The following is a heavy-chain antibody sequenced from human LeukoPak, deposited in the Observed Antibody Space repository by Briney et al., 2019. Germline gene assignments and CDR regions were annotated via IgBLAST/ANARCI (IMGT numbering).Heavy chain of an antibody. D-gene: IGHD3-22*01. CDR3: ARTYDSSKPFDY. J-gene: IGHJ4*02. V-gene: IGHV4-4*07. CDR2: IYSTGST. Sequence: SETLSLTCTVSGGSISSYYWSWIRQPAGEGLEWIGHIYSTGSTNYNPSLKSRVTISVDTSKNQFSLKLSSVTAADTAVYYCARTYDSSKPFDYWGQGTLVTVSS. CDR1: GGSISSYY.